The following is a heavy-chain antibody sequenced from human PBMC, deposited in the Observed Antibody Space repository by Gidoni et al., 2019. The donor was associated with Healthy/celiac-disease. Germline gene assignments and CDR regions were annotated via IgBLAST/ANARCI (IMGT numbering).Heavy chain of an antibody. J-gene: IGHJ4*02. D-gene: IGHD6-13*01. Sequence: QLQLQESGPGPVKPSETLSLTCTVSGGSISSSSYYWGWIRQPPGKGLEWIGSIYYSGSTYYNPSLKSRVTISVDTSKNQFSLKLSSVTAADTAVYYCASHAAIFIAAAYYFDYWGQGTLVTVSS. V-gene: IGHV4-39*01. CDR3: ASHAAIFIAAAYYFDY. CDR2: IYYSGST. CDR1: GGSISSSSYY.